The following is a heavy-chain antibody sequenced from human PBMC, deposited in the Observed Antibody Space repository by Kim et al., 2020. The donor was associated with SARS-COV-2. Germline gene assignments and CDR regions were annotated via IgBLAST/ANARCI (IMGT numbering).Heavy chain of an antibody. J-gene: IGHJ4*02. V-gene: IGHV4-34*01. CDR1: GGSFSGYY. Sequence: SETLSLTCAVYGGSFSGYYWSWIRQPPGKGLEWIGEINHSGSTNYNPSLKSRVTISVDTSKNQFSLKLSSVTAADTAVYYCARGRPIDYWGQGTLVTVSS. CDR2: INHSGST. CDR3: ARGRPIDY.